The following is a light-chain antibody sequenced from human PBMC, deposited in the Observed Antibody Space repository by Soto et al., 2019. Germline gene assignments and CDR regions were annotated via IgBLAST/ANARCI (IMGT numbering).Light chain of an antibody. J-gene: IGKJ2*01. Sequence: EIVLTQSPATLSLSPGERATLSCRASQSVSSYLAWYQQKPGQAPRLLIYDASNRATGIPARFSGSGSGTDFTLTISSLEPEDFAVYYYQQRSNWRPVYTFGQGTKLEIK. V-gene: IGKV3-11*01. CDR3: QQRSNWRPVYT. CDR2: DAS. CDR1: QSVSSY.